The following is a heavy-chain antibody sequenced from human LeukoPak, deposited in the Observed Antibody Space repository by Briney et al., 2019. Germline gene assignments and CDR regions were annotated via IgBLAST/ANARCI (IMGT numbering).Heavy chain of an antibody. V-gene: IGHV1-46*01. J-gene: IGHJ6*02. CDR1: GYTFTSYY. CDR2: INPSGGST. Sequence: ASVKVSCKASGYTFTSYYMHWVRQAPGQGLEWMGIINPSGGSTSYAQKFQGRVTMTRDTSTSTVYMELSSLRSEDTAVYYCARDIVVVPAASPEYYYYGMDVGGQGTTVTVSS. D-gene: IGHD2-2*01. CDR3: ARDIVVVPAASPEYYYYGMDV.